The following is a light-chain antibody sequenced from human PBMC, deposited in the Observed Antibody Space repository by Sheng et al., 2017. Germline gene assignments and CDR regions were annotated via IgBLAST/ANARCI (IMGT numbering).Light chain of an antibody. CDR2: SDD. V-gene: IGLV1-44*01. Sequence: QSVLTQPPSASGTPGQRVTISCSGSTSNIGVNSVSWYLQLPGPAPNLLIFSDDQRPSGVPDRFSGSRSGTSASLVISGLQSEDEAVYYCATWDDSLQGVVFGGGTRLTVL. CDR1: TSNIGVNS. J-gene: IGLJ2*01. CDR3: ATWDDSLQGVV.